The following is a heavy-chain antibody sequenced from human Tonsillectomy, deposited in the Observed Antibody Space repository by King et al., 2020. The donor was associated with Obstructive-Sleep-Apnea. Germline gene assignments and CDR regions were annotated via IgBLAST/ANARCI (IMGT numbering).Heavy chain of an antibody. CDR1: GFTFDDYA. CDR3: AKDTLTGYTDGRGFDY. CDR2: ISWDSDSI. D-gene: IGHD5-18*01. V-gene: IGHV3-9*01. Sequence: VQLVESGGGLVQPGRSLRLSCAASGFTFDDYAIHWVRQTPGKGLEWVSGISWDSDSIGYADSVKGRFTISRDNAKNSLYLQMNSLRPEDTALYYCAKDTLTGYTDGRGFDYWGQGTRVTVSS. J-gene: IGHJ4*02.